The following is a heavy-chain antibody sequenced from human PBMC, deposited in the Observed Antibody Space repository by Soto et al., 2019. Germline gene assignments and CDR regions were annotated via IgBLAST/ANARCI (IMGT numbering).Heavy chain of an antibody. J-gene: IGHJ4*02. D-gene: IGHD6-19*01. CDR1: GLTFSSYW. Sequence: PGGSLRLFCAASGLTFSSYWMHWVRQAAGKGLVWVSPITSDASTTNYADSVKGRFTISRDNAKNTLYLQMDSLTAEDTAVYYCARGPSGWFGYDYWGQGTLVTVSS. CDR2: ITSDASTT. V-gene: IGHV3-74*01. CDR3: ARGPSGWFGYDY.